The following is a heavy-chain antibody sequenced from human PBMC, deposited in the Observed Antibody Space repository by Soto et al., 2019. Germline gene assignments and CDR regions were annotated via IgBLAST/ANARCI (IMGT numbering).Heavy chain of an antibody. CDR2: IIPIFGTA. CDR1: GGTFSSYA. J-gene: IGHJ3*02. CDR3: ARELVPATGYDAFDI. Sequence: ASVKVSCKASGGTFSSYAISWVRQAPGQGLEWMGGIIPIFGTANYAQKFQGRVTITADKSTSTAYMELSSLRSEDTAVYYCARELVPATGYDAFDIWGQGTMVTVSS. V-gene: IGHV1-69*06. D-gene: IGHD2-2*01.